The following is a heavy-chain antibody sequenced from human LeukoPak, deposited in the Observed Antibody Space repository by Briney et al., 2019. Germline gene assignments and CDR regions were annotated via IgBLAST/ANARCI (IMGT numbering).Heavy chain of an antibody. V-gene: IGHV1-46*01. J-gene: IGHJ4*02. D-gene: IGHD2-2*02. Sequence: ASVKVSCKASGYSFTSHYMHWVRQAPGQGLQWMGWINPNTGSTSYAQKFQGRVTMTRDMSTSTVYMELSSLRSEDTAVYYCARDRCSSTSCYIGYWGQGTLVTVSS. CDR3: ARDRCSSTSCYIGY. CDR1: GYSFTSHY. CDR2: INPNTGST.